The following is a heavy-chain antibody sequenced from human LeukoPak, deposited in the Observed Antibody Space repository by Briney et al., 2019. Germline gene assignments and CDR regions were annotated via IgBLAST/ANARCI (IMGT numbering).Heavy chain of an antibody. J-gene: IGHJ4*02. V-gene: IGHV5-51*01. CDR2: IYGVDFVT. CDR1: VYTFTTYW. Sequence: GESLNIPCVASVYTFTTYWIVWVRQLHGNVLHWMGIIYGVDFVTRYSPSFQGQFTISADKSISTASLQWSSLEASHTAMYYCPRVASSGWSPRIHFDYWGQGTQVTVS. CDR3: PRVASSGWSPRIHFDY. D-gene: IGHD6-19*01.